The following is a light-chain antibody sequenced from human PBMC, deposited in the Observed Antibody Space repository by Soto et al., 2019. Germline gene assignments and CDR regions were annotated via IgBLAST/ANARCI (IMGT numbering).Light chain of an antibody. CDR2: GIS. J-gene: IGLJ2*01. CDR1: SSNIGAGYD. CDR3: QSYDSRLSGSV. Sequence: QSVLTQPPSVSGAPGQRVTISCTGSSSNIGAGYDVHWYQQLPGTAPKLLVYGISNRPSGVPDRFSGSKSGTSASLAIIGLQAEDEADYYCQSYDSRLSGSVFGGGTKLTVL. V-gene: IGLV1-40*01.